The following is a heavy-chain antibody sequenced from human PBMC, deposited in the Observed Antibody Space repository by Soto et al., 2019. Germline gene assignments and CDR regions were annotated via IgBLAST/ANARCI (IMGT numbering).Heavy chain of an antibody. Sequence: QVQLVQSGAEVKKPGSSVKVSCKASGGTFSSYAISWVRQAPGQGLEWMGGIIPIFGTANYAQKFQGRVTITADESTSTAYMELSSLRSEYTAVYYCARGPDYYDSSGYQNYWYFDLWGRGTLVTVSS. CDR2: IIPIFGTA. CDR3: ARGPDYYDSSGYQNYWYFDL. V-gene: IGHV1-69*01. D-gene: IGHD3-22*01. J-gene: IGHJ2*01. CDR1: GGTFSSYA.